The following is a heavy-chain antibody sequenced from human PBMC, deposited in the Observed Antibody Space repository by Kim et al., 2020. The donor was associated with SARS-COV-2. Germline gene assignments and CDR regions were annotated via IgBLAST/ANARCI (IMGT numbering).Heavy chain of an antibody. D-gene: IGHD3-3*01. Sequence: PALTSRVTISVETAKNQFSLKLSSVTAADTAVYYCASAKYDFWSGYYPDYWGQGTLVTVSS. CDR3: ASAKYDFWSGYYPDY. J-gene: IGHJ4*02. V-gene: IGHV4-31*02.